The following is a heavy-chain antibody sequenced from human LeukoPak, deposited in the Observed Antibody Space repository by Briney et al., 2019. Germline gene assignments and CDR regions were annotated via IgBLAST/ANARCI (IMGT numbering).Heavy chain of an antibody. J-gene: IGHJ4*02. CDR1: GGSISSNSYY. V-gene: IGHV4-39*01. CDR2: IFHSGST. CDR3: ARGRGDYNY. Sequence: SETLSLTCTVSGGSISSNSYYWGWIRQPPGKGLAWIGTIFHSGSTDYNPSLKSRVTISLDTSKNQFSLKLSSVTAADAAVYYCARGRGDYNYWGQGTLVTVSS. D-gene: IGHD4-17*01.